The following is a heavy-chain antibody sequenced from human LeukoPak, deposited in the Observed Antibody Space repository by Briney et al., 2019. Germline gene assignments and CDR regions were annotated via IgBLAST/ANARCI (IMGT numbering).Heavy chain of an antibody. CDR3: ARAPQQLVPYWYFDL. CDR2: IYYRLST. J-gene: IGHJ2*01. CDR1: GHSISSADYY. D-gene: IGHD6-13*01. V-gene: IGHV4-30-4*08. Sequence: SQTLSLTCTVSGHSISSADYYWSSIRQPPVKGLEWLGYIYYRLSTDDNRSSKSRVTISVHTSKNQFSLKLSSVPAADTAVYYCARAPQQLVPYWYFDLWGRGTLVTVSS.